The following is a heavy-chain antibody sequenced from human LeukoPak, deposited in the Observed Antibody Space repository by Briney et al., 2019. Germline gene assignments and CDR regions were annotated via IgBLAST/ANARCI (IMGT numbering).Heavy chain of an antibody. CDR3: VRSMVRGVVSFPLGY. V-gene: IGHV1-18*01. CDR1: GYSFILYG. D-gene: IGHD3-10*01. Sequence: PEASVKVSCKTSGYSFILYGISWVRQAPGQGPEWMGWISTSTGDTKYTQKFQGRVTMTRDTSISTAYMELSRLRSDDTAVYYCVRSMVRGVVSFPLGYWGQGTLVTVSS. J-gene: IGHJ4*02. CDR2: ISTSTGDT.